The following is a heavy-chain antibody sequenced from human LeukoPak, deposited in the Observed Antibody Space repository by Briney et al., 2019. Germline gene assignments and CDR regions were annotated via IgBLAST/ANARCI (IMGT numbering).Heavy chain of an antibody. CDR3: ARARSVGLWAFDI. D-gene: IGHD2-2*01. Sequence: ASVKVSCKASGYTFTGYYMHWVRQAPGQGLEWMGWINPNSGGTNYAQKFQGRVTMTRDTSISTAYMELSRLRSDDTAVYYRARARSVGLWAFDIWGQGTMVTVSS. CDR1: GYTFTGYY. CDR2: INPNSGGT. J-gene: IGHJ3*02. V-gene: IGHV1-2*02.